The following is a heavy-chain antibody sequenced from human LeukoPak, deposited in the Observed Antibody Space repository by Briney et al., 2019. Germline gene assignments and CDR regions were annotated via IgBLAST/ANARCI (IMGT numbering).Heavy chain of an antibody. CDR1: GFTFNNYW. J-gene: IGHJ4*02. V-gene: IGHV3-7*01. D-gene: IGHD1-26*01. Sequence: GGSLRVSCAAFGFTFNNYWMSWVRQAPGKGLEWVANINQDGSGKHYVDSVKGRFTISRDNAKNSLYLQMNSLRAEDTAVYFCAKASIAGAIGVLDYWGQGTLVTVSS. CDR3: AKASIAGAIGVLDY. CDR2: INQDGSGK.